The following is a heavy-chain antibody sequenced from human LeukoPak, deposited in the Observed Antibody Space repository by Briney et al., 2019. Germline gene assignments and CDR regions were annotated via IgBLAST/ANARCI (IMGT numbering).Heavy chain of an antibody. CDR2: IRGGGTST. V-gene: IGHV3-23*01. D-gene: IGHD4-17*01. J-gene: IGHJ3*02. CDR3: ARDPNGDYVGAFDM. Sequence: AGSLRLSCTASGFTFSTYAMTWVRQAPGKGLEWVSSIRGGGTSTFYADSVKGRFTISRDNSKNTLFLQMTSLRAEDTAVYYCARDPNGDYVGAFDMWGPGTMVTVSS. CDR1: GFTFSTYA.